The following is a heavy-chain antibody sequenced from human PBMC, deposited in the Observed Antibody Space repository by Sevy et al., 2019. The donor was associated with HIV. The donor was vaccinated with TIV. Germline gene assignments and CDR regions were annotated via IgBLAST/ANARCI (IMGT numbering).Heavy chain of an antibody. J-gene: IGHJ4*02. CDR1: GGSISSYY. CDR3: ARSHPAFCGGDCFSPYSFDS. V-gene: IGHV4-59*01. CDR2: IYSSGST. Sequence: SETLSLTCSVSGGSISSYYWNWIGQPPGKGLERIGYIYSSGSTNYNPSLKSRVTISVDMSKNQFSLKLSSVTAADTAVYYCARSHPAFCGGDCFSPYSFDSWGQGTLVTVSS. D-gene: IGHD2-21*01.